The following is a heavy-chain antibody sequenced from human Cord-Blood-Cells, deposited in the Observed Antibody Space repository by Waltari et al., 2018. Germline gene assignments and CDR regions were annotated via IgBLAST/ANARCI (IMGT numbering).Heavy chain of an antibody. D-gene: IGHD3-22*01. CDR1: GYSISSGYY. Sequence: QVQLQESGPGLVKPSETLSLTCAVSGYSISSGYYWGWIRQPPGKGLAWIGSIDQSGSTYANPSLKSRVTISVDTSKNQFSLKLSSVTAADTAVYYCARGGYYDSSGYYDYWGQGTLVTVSS. CDR2: IDQSGST. V-gene: IGHV4-38-2*01. J-gene: IGHJ4*02. CDR3: ARGGYYDSSGYYDY.